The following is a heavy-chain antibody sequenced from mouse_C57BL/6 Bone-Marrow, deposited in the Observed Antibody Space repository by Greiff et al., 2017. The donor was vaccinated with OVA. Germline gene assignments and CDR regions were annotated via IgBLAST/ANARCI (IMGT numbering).Heavy chain of an antibody. CDR1: GYAFSSSW. D-gene: IGHD2-1*01. J-gene: IGHJ3*01. V-gene: IGHV1-82*01. CDR3: AREDYGNYLAY. Sequence: QVQLQQSGPELVKPGASVKISCKASGYAFSSSWMNWVKQRPGKGLEWIGRIYPGDGDTNYNGKFKGKATLTADKSSSTAYMQLSSLTSEDSAVYFCAREDYGNYLAYWGQGTLVTVSA. CDR2: IYPGDGDT.